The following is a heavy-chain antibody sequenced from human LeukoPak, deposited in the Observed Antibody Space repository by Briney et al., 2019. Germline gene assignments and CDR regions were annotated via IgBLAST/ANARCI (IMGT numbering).Heavy chain of an antibody. CDR2: IIPILDIS. CDR3: AKGFTVVWKPPFDP. CDR1: GGTFTTFA. V-gene: IGHV1-69*04. J-gene: IGHJ5*02. D-gene: IGHD2-8*02. Sequence: SVKVSCKASGGTFTTFAINWVRQPPGQGLEWMGRIIPILDISSYAQRFQGRVTITADKSTTTAYLELSSLRAEDTAVYYCAKGFTVVWKPPFDPWGQGTLVTVSS.